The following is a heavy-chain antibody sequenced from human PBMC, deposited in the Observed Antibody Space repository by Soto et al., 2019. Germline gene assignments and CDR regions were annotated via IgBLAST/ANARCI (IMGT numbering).Heavy chain of an antibody. CDR2: IRSKAYGGTT. CDR3: TRGGDPSGSYPYYYYGMDV. V-gene: IGHV3-49*03. CDR1: GFTFGDYA. D-gene: IGHD1-26*01. Sequence: HPGGSLRLSCTASGFTFGDYAMSWFRQAPGKGLEWVGFIRSKAYGGTTEYAASVKGRFTISRDDSKSIAYLQMNSLKTEDTAVYYCTRGGDPSGSYPYYYYGMDVWGQGTTVTVSS. J-gene: IGHJ6*02.